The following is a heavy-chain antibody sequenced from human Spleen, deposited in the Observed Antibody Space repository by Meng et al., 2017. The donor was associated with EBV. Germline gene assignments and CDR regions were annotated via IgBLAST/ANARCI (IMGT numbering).Heavy chain of an antibody. CDR2: IYWDDDK. J-gene: IGHJ4*02. CDR1: GFSLSTSGVG. Sequence: QITLKESGXTLVKXXXTLTLTCPFSGFSLSTSGVGVGWIRQPPGKALEWLALIYWDDDKRYSPSLKSRLTITKDTSKNQVVLTMTNMDPVDTATYYCAHTGGAFLVPGYWGQGTLVTVSS. V-gene: IGHV2-5*02. CDR3: AHTGGAFLVPGY. D-gene: IGHD2-2*01.